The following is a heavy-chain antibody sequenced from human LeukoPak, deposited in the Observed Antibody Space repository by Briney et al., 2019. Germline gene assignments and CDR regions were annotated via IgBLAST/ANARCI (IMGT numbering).Heavy chain of an antibody. J-gene: IGHJ6*02. CDR2: ISAYSGNT. CDR1: GYTFTDYC. Sequence: VASVKVSFKASGYTFTDYCIHWVRQAPGQGLEWMGWISAYSGNTDYAQKLQGRVTMTTDTSTSTVYMELRRLTSDDTAVYYCARVREVKDGMDVWGQGTTVTVSS. D-gene: IGHD3-10*01. V-gene: IGHV1-18*04. CDR3: ARVREVKDGMDV.